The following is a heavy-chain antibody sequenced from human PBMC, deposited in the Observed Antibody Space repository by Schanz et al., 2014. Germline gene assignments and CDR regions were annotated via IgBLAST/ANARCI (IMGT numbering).Heavy chain of an antibody. J-gene: IGHJ6*02. CDR1: GFTVSNSY. Sequence: ESGGGLVQPGGSLRLSCAASGFTVSNSYIHWVRQAPGKGLEWVSTIYSSGSTYYADSVRGRFTISRDNSMNTVYLQMNSLRSYDAAVYYCARAQGVIRLYYGMDVWGQGTSVTVS. CDR3: ARAQGVIRLYYGMDV. D-gene: IGHD3-10*01. V-gene: IGHV3-53*04. CDR2: IYSSGST.